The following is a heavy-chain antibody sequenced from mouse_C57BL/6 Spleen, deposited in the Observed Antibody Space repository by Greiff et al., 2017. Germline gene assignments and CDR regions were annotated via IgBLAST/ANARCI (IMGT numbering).Heavy chain of an antibody. J-gene: IGHJ4*01. CDR1: GFSFNTYA. D-gene: IGHD2-4*01. CDR2: IRSKSNNYAT. CDR3: VRHRVYDYDEYAMDY. V-gene: IGHV10-1*01. Sequence: EVQRVESGGGLVQPKGSLKLSCAASGFSFNTYAMNWVRQAPGKGLEWVARIRSKSNNYATYYADSVKDRFTISRDDSKSMLYLQMNNLKTEDTAMYYCVRHRVYDYDEYAMDYWGQGTSVTVSS.